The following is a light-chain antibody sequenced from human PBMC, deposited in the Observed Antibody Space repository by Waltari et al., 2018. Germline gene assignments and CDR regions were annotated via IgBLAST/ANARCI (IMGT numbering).Light chain of an antibody. CDR2: AVS. CDR1: QMIASY. V-gene: IGKV1-39*01. J-gene: IGKJ4*01. Sequence: DIQMTQSPSSLSASVGDRVNITCRASQMIASYLNWYQQKPGKAPKLLISAVSTLRSGVPSRFSGSGSGTDFTLTISSLQPEDFAIYYCQQNYITHLTFGGGTRVEIK. CDR3: QQNYITHLT.